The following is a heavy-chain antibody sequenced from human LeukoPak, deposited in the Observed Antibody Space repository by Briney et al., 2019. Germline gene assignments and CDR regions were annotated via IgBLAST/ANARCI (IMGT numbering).Heavy chain of an antibody. D-gene: IGHD3-10*01. J-gene: IGHJ5*02. CDR2: INHSGST. CDR1: GGSFSGYY. Sequence: SETLSLTRAVYGGSFSGYYWSWIRQPPGKGLEWIGEINHSGSTNYNPSLKSRVTISVDTSKNQFSLKLSSVTAADTAVYYCARESYSGSGSYYTSWFDPWGQGTLVTVSS. CDR3: ARESYSGSGSYYTSWFDP. V-gene: IGHV4-34*01.